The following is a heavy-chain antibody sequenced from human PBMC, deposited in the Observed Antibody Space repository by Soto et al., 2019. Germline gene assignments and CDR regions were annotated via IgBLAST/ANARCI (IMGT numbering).Heavy chain of an antibody. CDR3: ARDQGDSSGYYNDAFDI. CDR1: GGSISSGDYY. D-gene: IGHD3-22*01. Sequence: QVQLQESGPGLVKPSQTLSLTCTVSGGSISSGDYYWSWIRQPPGKGLEWIGYIYYSGSTYYNPSLKSRVTISVDTSKNQFSLKLSSVTAADTAVYYCARDQGDSSGYYNDAFDIWGQGTMVTVSS. V-gene: IGHV4-30-4*01. J-gene: IGHJ3*02. CDR2: IYYSGST.